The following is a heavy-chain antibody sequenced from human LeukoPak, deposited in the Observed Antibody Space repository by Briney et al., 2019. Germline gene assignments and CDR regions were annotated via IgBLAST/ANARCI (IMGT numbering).Heavy chain of an antibody. CDR1: GFSLSTSGVG. D-gene: IGHD3-3*01. Sequence: SGPTLVNPTQTLTLTCTFSGFSLSTSGVGVGWIRQPPGKALEWLALIYWNDDKRYSPSLKSRLTITKDNSKNQVVLTMTNMDPVDTATYYCAHLADFWSGYFYFDYWGQGTLVTVSS. CDR3: AHLADFWSGYFYFDY. V-gene: IGHV2-5*01. CDR2: IYWNDDK. J-gene: IGHJ4*02.